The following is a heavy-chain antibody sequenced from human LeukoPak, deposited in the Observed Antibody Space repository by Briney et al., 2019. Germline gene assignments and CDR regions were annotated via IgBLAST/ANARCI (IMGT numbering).Heavy chain of an antibody. CDR3: ARDPSGVLGDSMYYFDY. CDR2: INAGNGNT. Sequence: ASVKVSCKASGYTFTSHAMHWVRQAPGQRLEWMGWINAGNGNTKYSQKFQGRVTITRDTSASTAYMELSSLRSEDTAVYYCARDPSGVLGDSMYYFDYWGQGTLVTVSS. CDR1: GYTFTSHA. D-gene: IGHD4-17*01. J-gene: IGHJ4*02. V-gene: IGHV1-3*01.